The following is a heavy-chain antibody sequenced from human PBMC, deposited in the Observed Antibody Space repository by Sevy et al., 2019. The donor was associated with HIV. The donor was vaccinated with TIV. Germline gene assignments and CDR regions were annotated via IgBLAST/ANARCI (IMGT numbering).Heavy chain of an antibody. D-gene: IGHD3-22*01. J-gene: IGHJ4*02. Sequence: GGSLRLSCVASGFNLSPYWMTWVRQAPGKGLEWVANIKKDGNEKYYVDSVKGRFTVSRDNAKNALYLQMYSLRVEDTAVYFSASNTYHYDSNTYYPVYWGQGTRVTVSS. V-gene: IGHV3-7*01. CDR1: GFNLSPYW. CDR2: IKKDGNEK. CDR3: ASNTYHYDSNTYYPVY.